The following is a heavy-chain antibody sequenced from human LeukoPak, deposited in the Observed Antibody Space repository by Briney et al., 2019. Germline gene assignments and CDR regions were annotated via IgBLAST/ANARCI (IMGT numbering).Heavy chain of an antibody. V-gene: IGHV3-11*01. CDR3: ARDYCSSTSCYDY. CDR2: ISSSGSTI. CDR1: GGSFSDYY. D-gene: IGHD2-2*01. J-gene: IGHJ4*02. Sequence: LSLTCAVYGGSFSDYYMSWIRQAPGKGLEWVSYISSSGSTIYYADSVKGRFTISRDNAKNSLYLQMNSLRAEDTAVYYCARDYCSSTSCYDYWGQGTLVTVSS.